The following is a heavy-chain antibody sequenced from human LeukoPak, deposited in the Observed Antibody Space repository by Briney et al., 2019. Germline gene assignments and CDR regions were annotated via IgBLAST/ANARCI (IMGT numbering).Heavy chain of an antibody. CDR3: AREMRDGYNRPDY. CDR2: ISDSGGNT. J-gene: IGHJ4*02. D-gene: IGHD5-24*01. Sequence: QPGGALRLSCAASGFTFSSYAMSWVRQAPGKGLEWVSAISDSGGNTYYADSVKGRFTISRDNSKNTLYLQMNSLRAEDTAVYYCAREMRDGYNRPDYWGQGTLVTVSS. CDR1: GFTFSSYA. V-gene: IGHV3-23*01.